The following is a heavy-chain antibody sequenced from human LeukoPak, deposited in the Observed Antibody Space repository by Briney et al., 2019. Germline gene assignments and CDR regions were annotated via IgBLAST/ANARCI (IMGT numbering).Heavy chain of an antibody. CDR1: GCGFSSSV. CDR2: LWADGNTA. J-gene: IGHJ4*02. Sequence: GGSLRLSCAVPGCGFSSSVMHWIRQGQGNGLEWLAVLWADGNTAHYADSVKGRFTISRDSSENTLYLQMNSLRSEDTAVYYCVKESAADATFHFDYWGQGTLVTVSS. V-gene: IGHV3-33*06. CDR3: VKESAADATFHFDY. D-gene: IGHD6-13*01.